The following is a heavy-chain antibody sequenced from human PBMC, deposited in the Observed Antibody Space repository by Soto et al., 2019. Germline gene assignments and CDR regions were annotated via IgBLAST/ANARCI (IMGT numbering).Heavy chain of an antibody. D-gene: IGHD4-17*01. J-gene: IGHJ5*02. CDR1: GGSISSGGYY. CDR3: ARDGAARRLWFDP. Sequence: QVQLQESGPGLVKPSQTLSLTCTVSGGSISSGGYYWSWLRQHPGKGLEWIGYIYYSGSTYYNPSLKSRGTISVATSKNQFALKLSSVTAADTAVYCCARDGAARRLWFDPLGQGALVTVSS. V-gene: IGHV4-31*03. CDR2: IYYSGST.